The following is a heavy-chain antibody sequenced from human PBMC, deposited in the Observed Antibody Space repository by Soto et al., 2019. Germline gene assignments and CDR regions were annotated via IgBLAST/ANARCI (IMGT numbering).Heavy chain of an antibody. CDR2: IWYDGSNK. CDR1: GFTFSSYG. D-gene: IGHD2-2*01. CDR3: ARDTRDIVVVPAAPSFGFDY. Sequence: QVQLVESGGGVVQPGRSLRLSCAASGFTFSSYGMHWVRQAPGKGLEWVAVIWYDGSNKYYADSVKGRFTISRDNSKNTLYLQMSSLRAEDTAVYYCARDTRDIVVVPAAPSFGFDYWGQGALVTVSS. V-gene: IGHV3-33*01. J-gene: IGHJ4*02.